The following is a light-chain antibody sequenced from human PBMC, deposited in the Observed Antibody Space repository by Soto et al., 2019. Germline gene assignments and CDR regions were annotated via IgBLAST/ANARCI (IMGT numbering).Light chain of an antibody. Sequence: DIQLTQSPSFLSASVGDRVTITCRASQDINTYLAWYQQKPEKAPKLLIFAASTLQNGVPSRFSGSGSGTDFTFTISSMQPEEFANYYCQQRKSYPITLGQGTRLEIK. CDR3: QQRKSYPIT. CDR2: AAS. J-gene: IGKJ5*01. CDR1: QDINTY. V-gene: IGKV1-9*01.